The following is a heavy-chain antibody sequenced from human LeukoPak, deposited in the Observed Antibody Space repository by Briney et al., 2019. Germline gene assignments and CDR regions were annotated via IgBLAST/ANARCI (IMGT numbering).Heavy chain of an antibody. Sequence: ASVKVSCKVSGYTLTELSMHWVRQAPGKGLERMGGFDPEDGETIYAQKFQGRVTMTEDTSTDTAYMELSSLRSEDTAVYYCATMTAITYYYDSSGYVYWGKGTLVTVSS. V-gene: IGHV1-24*01. CDR2: FDPEDGET. CDR3: ATMTAITYYYDSSGYVY. D-gene: IGHD3-22*01. J-gene: IGHJ4*02. CDR1: GYTLTELS.